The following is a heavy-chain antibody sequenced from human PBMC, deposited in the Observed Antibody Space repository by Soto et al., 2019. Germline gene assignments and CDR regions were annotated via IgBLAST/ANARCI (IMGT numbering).Heavy chain of an antibody. Sequence: QVQLVQSGAEVKKPGSSVKVSCKASGGTFSSYTISWVRQAPGQGLEWMGRIIPILGIANYAQKFQGRVTITADKSTSTAYMELSSLRSEDTAVYYCASAGVGVGAFDIWGQGTMVTVSS. D-gene: IGHD1-26*01. V-gene: IGHV1-69*02. J-gene: IGHJ3*02. CDR2: IIPILGIA. CDR3: ASAGVGVGAFDI. CDR1: GGTFSSYT.